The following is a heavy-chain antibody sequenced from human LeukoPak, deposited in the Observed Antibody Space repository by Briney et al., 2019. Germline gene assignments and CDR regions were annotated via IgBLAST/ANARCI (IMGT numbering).Heavy chain of an antibody. Sequence: GGSLRLSCVASGFSFSDYTMAWVRQAPGKGLQFVAIISASGGPGTYNTDSVRGRFTISRDNSKNTLYLQMNSLGAEDTARYYCARGSSTLTRHLDYWGQGTPVTVSS. CDR1: GFSFSDYT. CDR2: ISASGGPGT. D-gene: IGHD4-17*01. V-gene: IGHV3-23*01. CDR3: ARGSSTLTRHLDY. J-gene: IGHJ4*02.